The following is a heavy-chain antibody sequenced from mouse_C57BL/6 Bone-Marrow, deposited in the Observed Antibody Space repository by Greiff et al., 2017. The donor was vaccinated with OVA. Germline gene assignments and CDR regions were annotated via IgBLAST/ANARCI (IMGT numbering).Heavy chain of an antibody. Sequence: VQLVESGAELVKPGASVQLSCKASGYTFTEYTIHWVKQRSGQGLEWIGWFYPGSGSIKYNEKFQDKATLTADKSSSTVYMERSRLTSEDSAVYFCARHALRGFYYGSNYVYFDVWGTGTTVTVSS. J-gene: IGHJ1*03. CDR3: ARHALRGFYYGSNYVYFDV. V-gene: IGHV1-62-2*01. CDR2: FYPGSGSI. CDR1: GYTFTEYT. D-gene: IGHD1-1*01.